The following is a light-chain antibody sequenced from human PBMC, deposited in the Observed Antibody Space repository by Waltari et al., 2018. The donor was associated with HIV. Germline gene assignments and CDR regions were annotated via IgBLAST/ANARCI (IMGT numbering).Light chain of an antibody. J-gene: IGLJ3*02. Sequence: LTQPASVSGSPGQSITISCTGADFDIYGYNFVSWFQHHPGKAPKVIIYEVSNRPSGVSYRVSGSKSGNTASLTISGLQPEDEAEYFCISYISSSTPVFGGGTKLTVL. CDR2: EVS. CDR1: DFDIYGYNF. CDR3: ISYISSSTPV. V-gene: IGLV2-14*01.